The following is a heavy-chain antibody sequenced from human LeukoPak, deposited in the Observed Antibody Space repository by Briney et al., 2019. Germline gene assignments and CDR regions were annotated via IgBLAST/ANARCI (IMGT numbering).Heavy chain of an antibody. CDR2: ISGGGGGT. CDR1: GFTSSDHY. Sequence: GGSLRLSCAASGFTSSDHYIDWVRQAPGKGLEWVSTISGGGGGTYYADSVEGRFTISRENSKNTLYLQMNSLRVEDMAVYYCAKDKVYSGRAPIDSWGQGTLVTISS. CDR3: AKDKVYSGRAPIDS. J-gene: IGHJ4*02. V-gene: IGHV3-23*01. D-gene: IGHD6-13*01.